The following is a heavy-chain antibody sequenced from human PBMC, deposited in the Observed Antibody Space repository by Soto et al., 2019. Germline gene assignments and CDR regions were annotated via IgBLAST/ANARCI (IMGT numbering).Heavy chain of an antibody. CDR1: GGSISSGGYY. CDR2: IYYSGST. V-gene: IGHV4-31*03. J-gene: IGHJ3*01. Sequence: TLSLTCTVSGGSISSGGYYWSWIRQHPGKGLEWIGYIYYSGSTYYNPSLKSRVTISVDTSKNQFSLKLSSVTAADTAVYYCERRVIVVVPAAMGNDAFDFWGQGTMVAVSS. D-gene: IGHD2-2*01. CDR3: ERRVIVVVPAAMGNDAFDF.